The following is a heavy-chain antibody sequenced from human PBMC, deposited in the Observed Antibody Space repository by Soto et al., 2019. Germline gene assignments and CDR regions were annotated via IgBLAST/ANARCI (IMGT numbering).Heavy chain of an antibody. J-gene: IGHJ4*02. CDR1: GYSFTSYW. CDR3: ARGQMATIHPPVDY. V-gene: IGHV5-10-1*01. Sequence: GESLKISCNGSGYSFTSYWISWVRQMPGKGLEWMGRIDPSDSYTNYSPSFQGHVTISADKSISTAYLQWSSLKASDTAMYYCARGQMATIHPPVDYWGQGTLVTVSS. D-gene: IGHD5-12*01. CDR2: IDPSDSYT.